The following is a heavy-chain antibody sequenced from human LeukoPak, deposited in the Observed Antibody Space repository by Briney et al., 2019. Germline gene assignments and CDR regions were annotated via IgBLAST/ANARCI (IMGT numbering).Heavy chain of an antibody. J-gene: IGHJ5*02. V-gene: IGHV4-31*03. CDR2: IYYSGST. CDR3: ARVITQGGWFDP. Sequence: SETLSLTCTVSGGSISSGGYYWSWIRQHPGKGLEWIGYIYYSGSTYYDPSLKSRVTISVDTYKNQFSLKLSSVTAADTAVYYCARVITQGGWFDPWGQGTLVTVSS. D-gene: IGHD1-14*01. CDR1: GGSISSGGYY.